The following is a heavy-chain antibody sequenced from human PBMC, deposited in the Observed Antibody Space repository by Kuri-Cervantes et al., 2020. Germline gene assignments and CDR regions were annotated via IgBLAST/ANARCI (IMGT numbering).Heavy chain of an antibody. D-gene: IGHD3-22*01. V-gene: IGHV4-38-2*01. CDR1: GYFISSGYY. Sequence: SETLSLTCAVSGYFISSGYYWGWIRQPPGKGLEWIGSIYHSGSTYYNSSLKSRVTISVDTSKNQFSLNLSFVTASDTAVYYCARGAETMIDYWGQGTLVTVSS. J-gene: IGHJ4*02. CDR3: ARGAETMIDY. CDR2: IYHSGST.